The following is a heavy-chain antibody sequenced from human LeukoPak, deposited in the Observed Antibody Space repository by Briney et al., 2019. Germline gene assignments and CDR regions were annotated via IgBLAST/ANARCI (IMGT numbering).Heavy chain of an antibody. CDR1: GFTFSSYW. CDR2: INSDGSST. CDR3: ARLTPPFDY. D-gene: IGHD3-16*01. Sequence: GGSLRLPCAASGFTFSSYWMHWVRQAPGKGLVWVARINSDGSSTNYGDSVKGRFTISRDNAKNTLYLQMNSLRAEDTAVYYCARLTPPFDYWGQGTPVTVSS. V-gene: IGHV3-74*01. J-gene: IGHJ4*02.